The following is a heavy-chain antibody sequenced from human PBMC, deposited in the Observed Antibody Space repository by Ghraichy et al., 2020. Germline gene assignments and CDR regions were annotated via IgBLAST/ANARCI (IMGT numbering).Heavy chain of an antibody. CDR2: LYLTGST. V-gene: IGHV4-39*01. CDR3: VRAVGGGWPLFDY. J-gene: IGHJ4*02. CDR1: GGSISDAAYY. D-gene: IGHD6-19*01. Sequence: SETLSLTCTVSGGSISDAAYYWGWIRQPPGKGLEWVGTLYLTGSTYYNPSLQSRVTISVDTSKNQVSLNLSSVTAADTAVYYFVRAVGGGWPLFDYWGQGTLVTVSS.